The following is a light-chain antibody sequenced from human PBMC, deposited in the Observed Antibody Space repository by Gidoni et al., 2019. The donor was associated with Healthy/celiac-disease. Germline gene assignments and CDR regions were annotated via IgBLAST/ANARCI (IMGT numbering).Light chain of an antibody. V-gene: IGLV1-47*01. CDR1: STNIGSNY. CDR3: AAWDDSLSNVV. J-gene: IGLJ2*01. CDR2: RNN. Sequence: QSVLTQPPSASGTPGQRVTISCSGSSTNIGSNYVYWYQPPPGTAPKLPIYRNNQRPSGGPDRFSGSKSGTSASLAISGLRSEDEADYYCAAWDDSLSNVVFGGGTKLTVL.